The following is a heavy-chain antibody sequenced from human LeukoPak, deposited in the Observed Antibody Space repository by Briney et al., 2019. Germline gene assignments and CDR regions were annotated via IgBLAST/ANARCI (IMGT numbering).Heavy chain of an antibody. J-gene: IGHJ3*02. V-gene: IGHV4-59*08. Sequence: SETLSLTCTVSGGSVSGDHWNWIRQPPGKGLEWIGYIYYSGSTNYNPSLKSRVTISIDTSKNQFSLKLTSVTAADTAVYYCARRNDFGIWGQGTMVTVSS. CDR2: IYYSGST. CDR3: ARRNDFGI. CDR1: GGSVSGDH.